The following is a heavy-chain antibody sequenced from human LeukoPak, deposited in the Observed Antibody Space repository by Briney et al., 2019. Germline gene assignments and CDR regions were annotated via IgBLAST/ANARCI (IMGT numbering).Heavy chain of an antibody. D-gene: IGHD6-13*01. Sequence: ASVTVSCKASGYTFTDYYMHWVRQAPGQGLEWMGWINPNSGGTNYAQQFQGRVTMTRDTSISTAYMELSRLRSDDTAVFYCAREEVIAAAGPTLDYWGQGALVTVSS. CDR2: INPNSGGT. CDR3: AREEVIAAAGPTLDY. V-gene: IGHV1-2*02. J-gene: IGHJ4*02. CDR1: GYTFTDYY.